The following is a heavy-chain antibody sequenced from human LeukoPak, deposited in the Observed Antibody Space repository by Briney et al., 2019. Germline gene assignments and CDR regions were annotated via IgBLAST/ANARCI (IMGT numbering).Heavy chain of an antibody. CDR3: ARGLPATLLDY. CDR2: ISSSGSTI. J-gene: IGHJ4*02. D-gene: IGHD2-2*01. V-gene: IGHV3-11*01. Sequence: GGSLRLSCAASGFILSNHWMTWVRQAPGKGLEWVSYISSSGSTIYYADSVKGRFTISRDNAKNSLYLQMNSLRAEDTAIYYCARGLPATLLDYWGQGTLVTASS. CDR1: GFILSNHW.